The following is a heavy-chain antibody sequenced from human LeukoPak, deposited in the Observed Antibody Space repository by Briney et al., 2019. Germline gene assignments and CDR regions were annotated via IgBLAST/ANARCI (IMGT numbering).Heavy chain of an antibody. CDR3: ARIRYSENIDY. J-gene: IGHJ4*02. D-gene: IGHD1-1*01. Sequence: SETLSLTCTVPGGSISSSSYYWGWIRQPPGKGLECIGSIYYSGRTYYTPSLKSRVTISVDTSKNQFSLKLTSVTAADTAVYYCARIRYSENIDYWGQGTLVTVSS. CDR2: IYYSGRT. V-gene: IGHV4-39*01. CDR1: GGSISSSSYY.